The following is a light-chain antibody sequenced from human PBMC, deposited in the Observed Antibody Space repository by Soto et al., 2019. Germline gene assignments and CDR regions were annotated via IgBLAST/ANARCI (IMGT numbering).Light chain of an antibody. CDR1: SSNIGAGYD. CDR3: QSFDSSMSGVA. CDR2: GND. V-gene: IGLV1-40*01. J-gene: IGLJ2*01. Sequence: QSVLTQPPSVSGAPGQRVTISCTGASSNIGAGYDVHWYKQVPGTAPKVVIYGNDNRALGVPDRLSGSKSGTSASLAITGLQPEDEADYYCQSFDSSMSGVAFGGGTKLTVL.